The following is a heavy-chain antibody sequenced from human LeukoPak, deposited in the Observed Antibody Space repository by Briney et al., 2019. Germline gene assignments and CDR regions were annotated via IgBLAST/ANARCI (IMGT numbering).Heavy chain of an antibody. Sequence: GSSVTVSCKASGYTFTSYGINWVRQAPGQEREWMGWISAYNGNTNYAQKLQGRVTMTTDTSTSTAYMELRSLRSDDTAVYYCARLDELRDYWGQGTLVTVSS. D-gene: IGHD1-26*01. CDR3: ARLDELRDY. V-gene: IGHV1-18*04. CDR2: ISAYNGNT. CDR1: GYTFTSYG. J-gene: IGHJ4*02.